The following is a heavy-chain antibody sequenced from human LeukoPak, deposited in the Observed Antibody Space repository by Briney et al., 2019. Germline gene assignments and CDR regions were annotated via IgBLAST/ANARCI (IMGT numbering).Heavy chain of an antibody. J-gene: IGHJ6*02. CDR2: IYYSGST. CDR3: AGILIFSRLITIYYGRDV. V-gene: IGHV4-59*08. Sequence: SETLSLTCTVSGGSISSYYWSWIRQPPGKGLEWIGYIYYSGSTNYNPSLKSRVTISVETSKNQSSLKLSSVTAADTAVYYWAGILIFSRLITIYYGRDVGGQGTRVTVSS. CDR1: GGSISSYY. D-gene: IGHD3-3*01.